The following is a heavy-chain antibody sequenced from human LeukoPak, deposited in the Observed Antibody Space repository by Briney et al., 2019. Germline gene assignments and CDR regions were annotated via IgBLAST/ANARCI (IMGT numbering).Heavy chain of an antibody. J-gene: IGHJ4*02. CDR2: IYWDDDK. V-gene: IGHV2-5*02. D-gene: IGHD3-22*01. CDR1: GFSLSTSGVG. CDR3: AHSSYYYDSSGYYS. Sequence: ESGPTLVKPTQPLTLTCTFSGFSLSTSGVGVGWIRQPPAKALEWLALIYWDDDKRYSPSLKSRLTITKDTSKNQVVLTMTNMDPVDTATYYCAHSSYYYDSSGYYSWGQGTLVTVSS.